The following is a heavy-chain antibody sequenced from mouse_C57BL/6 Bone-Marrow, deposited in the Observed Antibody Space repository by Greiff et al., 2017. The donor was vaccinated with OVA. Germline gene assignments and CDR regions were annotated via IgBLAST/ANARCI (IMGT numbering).Heavy chain of an antibody. V-gene: IGHV1-18*01. Sequence: EVQLQQSGPELAKPGASVKIPCKASGYTFTDYNMDWVKQSHGKSLEWIGDINSNNGGTIYNQKFKGKATLTVDKSSSTAYMALRSLTSEDTAVYYCARGGYYYYDGGAWFAYWGQGTLVTVSA. CDR3: ARGGYYYYDGGAWFAY. CDR1: GYTFTDYN. J-gene: IGHJ3*01. CDR2: INSNNGGT. D-gene: IGHD2-4*01.